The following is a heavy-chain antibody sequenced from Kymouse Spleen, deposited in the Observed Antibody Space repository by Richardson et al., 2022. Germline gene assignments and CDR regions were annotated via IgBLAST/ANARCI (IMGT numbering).Heavy chain of an antibody. D-gene: IGHD3-10*01. CDR1: GFTFSSYG. J-gene: IGHJ4*02. CDR2: IWYDGSNK. V-gene: IGHV3-33*01. CDR3: ARGGYGSGSYGDY. Sequence: QVQLVESGGGVVQPGRSLRLSCAASGFTFSSYGMHWVRQAPGKGLEWVAVIWYDGSNKYYADSVKGRFTISRDNSKNTLYLQMNSLRAEDTAVYYCARGGYGSGSYGDYWGQGTLVTVSS.